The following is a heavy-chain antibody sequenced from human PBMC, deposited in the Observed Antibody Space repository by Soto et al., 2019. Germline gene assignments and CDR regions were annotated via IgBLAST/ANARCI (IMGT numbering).Heavy chain of an antibody. J-gene: IGHJ6*03. Sequence: EVQLLESGGGLVQPGGSLRLSCAASGFTFSSYALNWVRQAPGKGLEWVSVISGRGDNTYYADSVKGRFTISRDNSKNPLYLQMNSLRAEDTAVYYCAKDLGTDDFWSAYYTYYYMDVWGKGTTVTVSS. V-gene: IGHV3-23*01. CDR1: GFTFSSYA. CDR3: AKDLGTDDFWSAYYTYYYMDV. D-gene: IGHD3-3*01. CDR2: ISGRGDNT.